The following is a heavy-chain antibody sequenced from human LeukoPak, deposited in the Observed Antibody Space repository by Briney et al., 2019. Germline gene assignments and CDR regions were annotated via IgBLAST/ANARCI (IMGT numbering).Heavy chain of an antibody. CDR1: GYTFTSYD. J-gene: IGHJ3*02. CDR3: ARGLPRYYYDSSGYYTPDAFDI. CDR2: VNPNSGNT. V-gene: IGHV1-8*01. D-gene: IGHD3-22*01. Sequence: ASVKVPCKASGYTFTSYDINWVRQATGQGLEWMGWVNPNSGNTGYAQKFQGRVTMTRNTSISTAYMELSSLRSEDTAVYYCARGLPRYYYDSSGYYTPDAFDIWGQGTMVTVSS.